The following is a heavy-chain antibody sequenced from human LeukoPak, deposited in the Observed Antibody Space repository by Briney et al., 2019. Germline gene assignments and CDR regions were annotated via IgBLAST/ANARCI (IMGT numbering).Heavy chain of an antibody. CDR1: GGSISSYY. J-gene: IGHJ2*01. Sequence: SETLSLTYTVSGGSISSYYWSWIRQPAGKGLEWIGRIYTSGSTNYNPSLKSRVTMSVDTSKNQFSLKLSSVTAADTAVYYCARDRQMTTVTTPFPWYFDLWGRGTLVTVSS. V-gene: IGHV4-4*07. CDR3: ARDRQMTTVTTPFPWYFDL. CDR2: IYTSGST. D-gene: IGHD4-17*01.